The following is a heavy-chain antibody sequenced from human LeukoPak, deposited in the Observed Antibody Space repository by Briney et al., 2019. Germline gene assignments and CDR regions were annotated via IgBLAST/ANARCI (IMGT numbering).Heavy chain of an antibody. CDR1: GFTFSSYA. J-gene: IGHJ2*01. CDR3: AKWGDFWTGLNNWYFEL. Sequence: GGSLRLSCAASGFTFSSYAMSWVRQAPGKGLEWVSAISGSGGSTYYSDSVKGRFTISRDNSKNTHYLQMSSLTAEDTAVYYCAKWGDFWTGLNNWYFELWGRGTLVTVSS. CDR2: ISGSGGST. D-gene: IGHD3/OR15-3a*01. V-gene: IGHV3-23*01.